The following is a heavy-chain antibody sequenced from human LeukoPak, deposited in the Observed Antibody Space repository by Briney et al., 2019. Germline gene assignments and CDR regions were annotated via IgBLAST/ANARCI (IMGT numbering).Heavy chain of an antibody. J-gene: IGHJ5*02. V-gene: IGHV1-3*01. Sequence: ASVKVSCKASGYTFTSYGISWVRQAPGQRLEWMGWINAGNDNTKYSQKFQGRVTITRDTSASTAYMELSSLRSEDTAVYYCARDLGYYTGGTCYPNWFDPWGQGTLVTVSS. CDR2: INAGNDNT. CDR1: GYTFTSYG. D-gene: IGHD2-15*01. CDR3: ARDLGYYTGGTCYPNWFDP.